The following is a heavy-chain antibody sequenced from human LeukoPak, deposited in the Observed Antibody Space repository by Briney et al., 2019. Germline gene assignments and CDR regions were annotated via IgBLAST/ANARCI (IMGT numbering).Heavy chain of an antibody. CDR2: IYYSGST. J-gene: IGHJ3*02. D-gene: IGHD6-19*01. Sequence: SGTLSLTCAVSGVSISSYYLSWVRQPPGEGLEWIWYIYYSGSTNYNPFLKSRVTISVDTSKNQFSLKLSSVTAADTAVYYCARYSPLSSGWFHDAFDIWGQGTMVTVSS. CDR1: GVSISSYY. CDR3: ARYSPLSSGWFHDAFDI. V-gene: IGHV4-59*08.